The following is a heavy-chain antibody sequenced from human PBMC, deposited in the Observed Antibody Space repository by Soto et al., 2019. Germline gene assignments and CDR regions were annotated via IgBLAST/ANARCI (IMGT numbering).Heavy chain of an antibody. CDR1: GFTFSSYS. D-gene: IGHD3-10*01. V-gene: IGHV3-48*02. CDR3: ASLKFYGWGSYHDF. J-gene: IGHJ4*02. CDR2: VSSSSSTI. Sequence: GGSLSLSCAASGFTFSSYSMNWVRQAPGKGQEWVSYVSSSSSTIYYADSVKGRFTISRDNAKNSLYLQMNSLRDEDTAVYYCASLKFYGWGSYHDFWGQGTLGTVSS.